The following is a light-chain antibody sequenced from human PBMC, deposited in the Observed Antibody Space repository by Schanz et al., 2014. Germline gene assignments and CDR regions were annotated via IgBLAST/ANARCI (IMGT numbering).Light chain of an antibody. J-gene: IGKJ1*01. V-gene: IGKV3-15*01. Sequence: EIVMTQSPATLSVSPGERATLSCRASQSVSSNLAWYQQKPGQAPRLLIYGASTRATGIPARFSGSGSGTEFTLTISSLQSEDFATYYCQHYDRYPWTFGPGTKVEIE. CDR3: QHYDRYPWT. CDR1: QSVSSN. CDR2: GAS.